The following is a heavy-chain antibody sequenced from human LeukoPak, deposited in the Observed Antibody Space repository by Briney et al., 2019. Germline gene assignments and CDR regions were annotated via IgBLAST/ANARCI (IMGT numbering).Heavy chain of an antibody. V-gene: IGHV1-18*01. Sequence: GASVKVSCKASGGTFISYAISWVRQAPGQGLEWMGWISAYNGNTNYAQKLQGRVTMTTDTSTSTAYMELRSLRSDDTAVYYCARTYSSGYYLPEIVDYWGQGTLVTVSS. CDR3: ARTYSSGYYLPEIVDY. J-gene: IGHJ4*02. D-gene: IGHD6-19*01. CDR1: GGTFISYA. CDR2: ISAYNGNT.